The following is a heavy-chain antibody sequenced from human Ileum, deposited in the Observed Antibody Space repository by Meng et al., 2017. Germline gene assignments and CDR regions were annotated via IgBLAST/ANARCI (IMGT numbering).Heavy chain of an antibody. J-gene: IGHJ4*02. CDR2: IHHSGST. D-gene: IGHD1-26*01. CDR1: GGSISTSDW. Sequence: QQPGQGLRRPSGTLPLPCAVLGGSISTSDWWSWVRQPPGKGLEWIGEIHHSGSTNYNPSLKSRVTISVDKSKNQFSLKLNSVTAADTAVYYCAREWSGSYRHFDYWGQGTLVTVSS. CDR3: AREWSGSYRHFDY. V-gene: IGHV4-4*02.